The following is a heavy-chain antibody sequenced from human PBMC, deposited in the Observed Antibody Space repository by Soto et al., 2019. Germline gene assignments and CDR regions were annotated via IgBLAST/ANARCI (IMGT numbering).Heavy chain of an antibody. Sequence: GGSLRLSCVASGFIFEDYAMNWVRQGPGKGLEWVSGISWNSGTIGYADAVKGRFTISRDNAKNSLHLQMNSLRAEDTALYYCAKDVGSYYYDTSAYHYDYWGRGAQVTVSS. CDR1: GFIFEDYA. J-gene: IGHJ4*02. D-gene: IGHD3-22*01. V-gene: IGHV3-9*01. CDR3: AKDVGSYYYDTSAYHYDY. CDR2: ISWNSGTI.